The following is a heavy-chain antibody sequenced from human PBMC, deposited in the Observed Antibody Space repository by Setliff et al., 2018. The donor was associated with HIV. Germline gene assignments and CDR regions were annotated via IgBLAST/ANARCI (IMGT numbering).Heavy chain of an antibody. Sequence: PSETLSLTCAVYGGSFSEYYWSWIRQSPGKGLEWIGEINHSGSTHYNPPLKSRATISVDMSKNQFSLRLSSVTAADTAVYYCIIAYSSGWLAPMGFDSWGQGTLVTV. J-gene: IGHJ4*02. CDR2: INHSGST. V-gene: IGHV4-34*01. CDR3: IIAYSSGWLAPMGFDS. D-gene: IGHD6-19*01. CDR1: GGSFSEYY.